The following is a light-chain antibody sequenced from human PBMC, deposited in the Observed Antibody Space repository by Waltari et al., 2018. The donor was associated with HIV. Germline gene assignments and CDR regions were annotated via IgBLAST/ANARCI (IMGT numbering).Light chain of an antibody. V-gene: IGLV2-14*01. CDR1: SSDVGGYNY. CDR2: EVS. Sequence: QSALTQPASVSGSPGQSITISCTGTSSDVGGYNYVSWYQQHPGKAPKLMIYEVSNRPSGVPNRFSGSKSGNTASLTISGLQAEDEADYYCSSYTSSSTVVFGGGT. CDR3: SSYTSSSTVV. J-gene: IGLJ2*01.